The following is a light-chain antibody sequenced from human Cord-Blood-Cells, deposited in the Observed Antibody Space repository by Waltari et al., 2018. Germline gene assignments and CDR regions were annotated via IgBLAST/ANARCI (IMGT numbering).Light chain of an antibody. CDR2: EVS. CDR3: CSYAGSSTI. Sequence: QHALTHPAHVSGSPGQSITISFTGTSSDVGGYNLVAWYQHHPGKAPQLMIYEVSKRPSGVSNRFSGSKSGNTASLTISGLQAEDEADYYCCSYAGSSTIFGTGTKVTVL. V-gene: IGLV2-23*02. J-gene: IGLJ1*01. CDR1: SSDVGGYNL.